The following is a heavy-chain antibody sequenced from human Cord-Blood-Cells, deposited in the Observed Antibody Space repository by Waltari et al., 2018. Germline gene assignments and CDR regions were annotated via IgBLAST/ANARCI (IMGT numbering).Heavy chain of an antibody. V-gene: IGHV3-33*01. J-gene: IGHJ2*01. Sequence: VQLVESGGGVVQPGRSLRLSCAASGFTFSSYGMPWVRQAPGKGLEWVAVIWYDGSNKYYADSVKGRFTISRDNSKNTLYLQMNSLRAEDTAVYYCARAEYWYFDLWGRGTLVTVSS. CDR1: GFTFSSYG. CDR3: ARAEYWYFDL. CDR2: IWYDGSNK.